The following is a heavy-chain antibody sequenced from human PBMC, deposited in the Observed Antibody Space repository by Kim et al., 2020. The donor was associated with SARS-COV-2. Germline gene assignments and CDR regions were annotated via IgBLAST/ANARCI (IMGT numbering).Heavy chain of an antibody. CDR3: ARDTSATPRYFDS. J-gene: IGHJ4*02. D-gene: IGHD1-26*01. CDR2: VYYTGTT. Sequence: SETLSLTCTVSGGSVNNDFYHWTWIRQSPGKGLEWIGYVYYTGTTNYNPSLKSRVTISVDASKSQVSLKLSFVTAADTAMYYCARDTSATPRYFDSWGLG. CDR1: GGSVNNDFYH. V-gene: IGHV4-61*01.